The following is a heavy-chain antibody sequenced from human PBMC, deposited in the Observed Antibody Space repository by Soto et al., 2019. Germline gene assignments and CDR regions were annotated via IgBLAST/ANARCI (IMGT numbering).Heavy chain of an antibody. CDR1: GCTFTSYS. Sequence: PGGSLRLSCAASGCTFTSYSVNWVRQAPGKGLEWVSYISSSSSTIYYADSVKGRFTISRDNAKNSLYLQMNSLRAEDTAVYYYTSLWFGEPIYDYWGQGTLVTVSS. CDR2: ISSSSSTI. V-gene: IGHV3-48*01. J-gene: IGHJ4*02. CDR3: TSLWFGEPIYDY. D-gene: IGHD3-10*01.